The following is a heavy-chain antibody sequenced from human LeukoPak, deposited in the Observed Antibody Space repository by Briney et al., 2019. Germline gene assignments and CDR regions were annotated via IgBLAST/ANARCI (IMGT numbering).Heavy chain of an antibody. V-gene: IGHV3-43*01. CDR3: AKDIAPGTSGGSCPDW. J-gene: IGHJ4*02. CDR1: GFTFDDYT. CDR2: ISWDGGST. Sequence: GGSLRLSCAASGFTFDDYTMHWVHQAPGKGLEWVSLISWDGGSTYYADSVKGRFTISRDNSKNSLYLQMNSLRTEDTALYYCAKDIAPGTSGGSCPDWWGQGTLVTVSS. D-gene: IGHD2-15*01.